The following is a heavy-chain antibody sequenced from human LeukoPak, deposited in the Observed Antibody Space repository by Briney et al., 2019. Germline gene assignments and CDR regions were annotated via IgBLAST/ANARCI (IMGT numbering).Heavy chain of an antibody. CDR3: ARRPPSMITSGGIVGHFDY. CDR2: INPSGGST. Sequence: ASVKVSCKASGYTFTSYYMHWVRQAPGQGLEWMGIINPSGGSTSYAQKFQGRVTMTRDMSTSTVYMELSSLRSEDTAVYYCARRPPSMITSGGIVGHFDYWGQGTLVTVSS. J-gene: IGHJ4*02. D-gene: IGHD3-16*02. CDR1: GYTFTSYY. V-gene: IGHV1-46*01.